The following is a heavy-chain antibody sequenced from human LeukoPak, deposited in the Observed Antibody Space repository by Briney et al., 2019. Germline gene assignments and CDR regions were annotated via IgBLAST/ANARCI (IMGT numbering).Heavy chain of an antibody. D-gene: IGHD2/OR15-2a*01. CDR2: ISDSGVGT. CDR1: GFTFSNYG. CDR3: ATTLTNLLPRMYFTY. V-gene: IGHV3-23*01. Sequence: PGGSLRLSCVASGFTFSNYGMSWVRQAPGKGLEWVSVISDSGVGTYYADSVKGRFTISRDNSKNTLFLQLNSLRAEDTAVYYCATTLTNLLPRMYFTYWGQGTLVTVFS. J-gene: IGHJ4*02.